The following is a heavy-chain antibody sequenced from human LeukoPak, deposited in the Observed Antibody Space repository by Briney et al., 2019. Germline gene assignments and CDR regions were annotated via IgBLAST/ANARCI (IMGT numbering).Heavy chain of an antibody. CDR1: GGSFSGYY. D-gene: IGHD2-15*01. CDR2: INHSGST. J-gene: IGHJ3*02. CDR3: ARVSSPHCSGGSCYSRFYAFDI. V-gene: IGHV4-34*01. Sequence: ASETLSLTCAVYGGSFSGYYWSWIRQPPGKGLEWIGEINHSGSTNYNPSLKSRVTISVDTSKNQFSLKLSSVTAADTAVYYCARVSSPHCSGGSCYSRFYAFDIWGQGTMVTVSS.